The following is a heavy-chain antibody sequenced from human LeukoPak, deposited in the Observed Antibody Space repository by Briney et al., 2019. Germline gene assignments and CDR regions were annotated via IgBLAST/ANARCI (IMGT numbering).Heavy chain of an antibody. J-gene: IGHJ4*02. V-gene: IGHV3-23*01. Sequence: GGSLRLSCAAAGFSFTTYAMSWVRQAPGKGLEWVSTVSGSGGRTFYADSVKGRFTISKDNTKKILYLQVSSLRAEDTAVYYCAKDLINRIEAVGPIDYWGQGTLVTVSS. D-gene: IGHD6-13*01. CDR2: VSGSGGRT. CDR1: GFSFTTYA. CDR3: AKDLINRIEAVGPIDY.